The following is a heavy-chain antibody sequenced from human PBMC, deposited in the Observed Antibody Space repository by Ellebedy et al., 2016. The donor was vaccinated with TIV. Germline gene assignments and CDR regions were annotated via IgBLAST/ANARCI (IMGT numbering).Heavy chain of an antibody. V-gene: IGHV1-3*01. J-gene: IGHJ4*02. CDR1: GYTFTSYA. Sequence: AASVKVSCKASGYTFTSYAMHWVRQAPGQRLEGMGWINAGNGNTKYSQKFQGRVTITRDTSASTAYMELSSLRSEDTAVYYCARERYSRVELDYWGQGTLVTVSS. CDR2: INAGNGNT. D-gene: IGHD6-13*01. CDR3: ARERYSRVELDY.